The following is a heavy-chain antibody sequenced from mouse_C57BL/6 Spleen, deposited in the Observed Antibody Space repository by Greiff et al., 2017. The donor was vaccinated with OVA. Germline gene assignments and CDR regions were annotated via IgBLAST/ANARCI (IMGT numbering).Heavy chain of an antibody. D-gene: IGHD4-1*01. CDR3: ARSQTGPFAY. J-gene: IGHJ3*01. Sequence: QVQLQQSGAELARPGASVKLSCTASGYTFTSYGISWVKQRTGQGLEWIGEIYPRSGNTYYNEKFKGKATLTADKSSSTAYMELRSLTSEDSAVYFCARSQTGPFAYWGQGTLVTVSA. CDR1: GYTFTSYG. CDR2: IYPRSGNT. V-gene: IGHV1-81*01.